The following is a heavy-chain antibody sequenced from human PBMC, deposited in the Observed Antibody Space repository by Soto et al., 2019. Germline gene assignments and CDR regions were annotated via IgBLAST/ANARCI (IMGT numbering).Heavy chain of an antibody. CDR3: ARDESPNCISTSCYLDI. J-gene: IGHJ3*02. D-gene: IGHD2-2*01. CDR2: ISDSGGST. CDR1: GFTFTSYA. V-gene: IGHV3-23*01. Sequence: GGSLRLSCAASGFTFTSYAMSWVRQAPGKGLEWVSTISDSGGSTYYADSVKGRLTISRDNSKNTLYLQMNSLRAEDTAVYYCARDESPNCISTSCYLDIWGQGTMVTVSS.